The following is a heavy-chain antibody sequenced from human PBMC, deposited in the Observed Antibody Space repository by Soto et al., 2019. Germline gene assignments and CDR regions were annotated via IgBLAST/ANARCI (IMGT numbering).Heavy chain of an antibody. D-gene: IGHD4-17*01. CDR2: IYSGGST. CDR3: AKDSHDYGDYVPLDYYYGMDV. J-gene: IGHJ6*02. CDR1: GFTVSSNY. V-gene: IGHV3-53*01. Sequence: GGSLRLSCAASGFTVSSNYMSWVRQAPGKGLEWVSVIYSGGSTYYADSVKGRFTISRDNSKNTLYLQMNSLRAEDTAVYYCAKDSHDYGDYVPLDYYYGMDVWGQGTTVTVSS.